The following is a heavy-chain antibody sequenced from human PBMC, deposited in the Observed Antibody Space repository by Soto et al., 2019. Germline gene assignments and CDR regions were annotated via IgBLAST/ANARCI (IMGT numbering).Heavy chain of an antibody. Sequence: PGGSRSLSCAASGFTFSSYGMHWVRQAPGKGLEWVAVISYDGSNKYYADSVKGRFTISRDNSKNTLYLQMNSLRAEDTAVYYCAKDLANPPYYYGMDVWGQGTTVTVSS. V-gene: IGHV3-30*18. CDR2: ISYDGSNK. CDR1: GFTFSSYG. CDR3: AKDLANPPYYYGMDV. D-gene: IGHD7-27*01. J-gene: IGHJ6*02.